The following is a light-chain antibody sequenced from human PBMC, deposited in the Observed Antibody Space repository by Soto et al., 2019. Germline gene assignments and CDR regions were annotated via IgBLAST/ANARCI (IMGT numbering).Light chain of an antibody. CDR1: QSVAGN. Sequence: EIVMTQSPATLSVSPGERATLSCRASQSVAGNLAWYQQKPGQAPRLLMYGASTRATGIPARFSGSGSGTESTLTISSLQSEDFGVYYCQQYNNWPVTFVGGTKVEIK. J-gene: IGKJ4*01. CDR2: GAS. V-gene: IGKV3-15*01. CDR3: QQYNNWPVT.